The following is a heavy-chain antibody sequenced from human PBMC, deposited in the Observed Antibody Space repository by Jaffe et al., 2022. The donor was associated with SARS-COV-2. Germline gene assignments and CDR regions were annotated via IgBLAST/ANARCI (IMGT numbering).Heavy chain of an antibody. V-gene: IGHV1-46*04. CDR1: GFTLATFY. D-gene: IGHD1-20*01. CDR3: ARGQKDSKITLFDN. Sequence: QVQLVQSGAEVKKPGASVKVSCKASGFTLATFYMHWVRQPPGQGLEWMGIIDPSGGGTTYAQRLQGRVTMTRDTSTSTLYMELSGLRSEDTALYYCARGQKDSKITLFDNWGQGTLVTVSS. J-gene: IGHJ4*02. CDR2: IDPSGGGT.